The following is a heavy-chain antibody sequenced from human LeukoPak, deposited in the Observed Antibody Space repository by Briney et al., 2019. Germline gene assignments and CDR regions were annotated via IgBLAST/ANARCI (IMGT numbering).Heavy chain of an antibody. Sequence: GASVKVSCKASGYTFTGYYMHWVRRAPGQGLEWMGWINPNSGGTNYAQKFQGRVTMTRDTSISTAYMELSRLRSDDTAVYYCARDKVAEFYYYGSGILYYFDYWGQGTLVTVSS. J-gene: IGHJ4*02. CDR3: ARDKVAEFYYYGSGILYYFDY. CDR1: GYTFTGYY. CDR2: INPNSGGT. D-gene: IGHD3-10*01. V-gene: IGHV1-2*02.